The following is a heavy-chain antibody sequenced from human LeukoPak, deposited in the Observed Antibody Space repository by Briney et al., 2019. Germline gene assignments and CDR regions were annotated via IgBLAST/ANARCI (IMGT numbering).Heavy chain of an antibody. CDR3: ATMVIAAAGTDAFDI. J-gene: IGHJ3*02. V-gene: IGHV1-24*01. Sequence: ASVKVSCKVSGYTLTELSMHWVRQAPGKGLEWMGGFDPEDGETIYAQKFQGRVTMTEDTSTDTAYMELSSLRSEDTAVYYCATMVIAAAGTDAFDIWGQGTMVTVSS. CDR1: GYTLTELS. D-gene: IGHD6-13*01. CDR2: FDPEDGET.